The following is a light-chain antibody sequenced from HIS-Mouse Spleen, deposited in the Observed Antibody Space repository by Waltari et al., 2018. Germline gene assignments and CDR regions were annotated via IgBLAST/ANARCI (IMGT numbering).Light chain of an antibody. Sequence: SYVLTQPPSVSVSPGQTARLTCSGDALPTTYDYLYQQKSGQAPVLVIYEDSKRPSGIPERFSGSSSGTMATLTISGAQVEDEADYYCYSTDSSGNHRVFGGGTKLTVL. V-gene: IGLV3-10*01. CDR2: EDS. CDR3: YSTDSSGNHRV. CDR1: ALPTTY. J-gene: IGLJ2*01.